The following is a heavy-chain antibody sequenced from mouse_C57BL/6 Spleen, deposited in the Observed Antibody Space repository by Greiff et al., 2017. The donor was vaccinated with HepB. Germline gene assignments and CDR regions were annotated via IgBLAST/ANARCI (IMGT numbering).Heavy chain of an antibody. CDR1: GYTFTDYY. D-gene: IGHD2-3*01. CDR2: INPNNGGT. CDR3: ASYCDGYYGYAMDY. J-gene: IGHJ4*01. V-gene: IGHV1-26*01. Sequence: VQLQQSGPELVKPGASVKISCKASGYTFTDYYMNWVKQSHGKSLEWMGDINPNNGGTSYNQKLKGKATLTVDNSSSTAYMELRSLTSEDSAVYYCASYCDGYYGYAMDYWGKGTTVTVSS.